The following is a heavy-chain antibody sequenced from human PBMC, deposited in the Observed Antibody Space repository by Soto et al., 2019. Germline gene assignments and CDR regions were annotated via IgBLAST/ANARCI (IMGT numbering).Heavy chain of an antibody. J-gene: IGHJ6*02. V-gene: IGHV3-23*01. CDR1: GFTFSSYP. Sequence: EVQLLESGGSLVQPGGSLRLSCAASGFTFSSYPMVWVRQAPGKGLESISSISGSGTSYYADSVKGRFTISRDNSENTLYLQMNSLRAEDTAVYYCAKVITTDTSYWYGMDVWGQGTTVTVSS. CDR3: AKVITTDTSYWYGMDV. D-gene: IGHD1-26*01. CDR2: ISGSGTS.